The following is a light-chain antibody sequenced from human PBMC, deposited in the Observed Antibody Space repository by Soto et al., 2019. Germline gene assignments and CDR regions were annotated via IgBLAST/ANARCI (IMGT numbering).Light chain of an antibody. J-gene: IGLJ1*01. CDR3: GSYTTTSYV. CDR2: EVT. Sequence: QSALTQPASVSGSPGQSITISCTGASSDLGNYDYVSWYQQHPGKAPKLIIYEVTNRPSGASSRFSGSKSGNTASLTISGLQADDEADYYCGSYTTTSYVFGSGTKVTVL. CDR1: SSDLGNYDY. V-gene: IGLV2-14*01.